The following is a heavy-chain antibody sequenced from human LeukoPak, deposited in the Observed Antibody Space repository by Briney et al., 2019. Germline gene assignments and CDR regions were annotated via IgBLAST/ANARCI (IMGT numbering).Heavy chain of an antibody. CDR2: INWNAGST. J-gene: IGHJ3*02. CDR3: ARVLWDWVGAFDI. CDR1: EFTFDDYG. Sequence: GGSLTLSCAASEFTFDDYGMSWVRQAPGKGLEWVSGINWNAGSTGYADSVKGRFTISRDNAKNSLYLQMNSLRAEDTALYYCARVLWDWVGAFDIWGQGTMVTVSS. D-gene: IGHD3/OR15-3a*01. V-gene: IGHV3-20*04.